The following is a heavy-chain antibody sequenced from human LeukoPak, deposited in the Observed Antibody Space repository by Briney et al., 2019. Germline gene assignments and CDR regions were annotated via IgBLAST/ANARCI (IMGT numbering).Heavy chain of an antibody. D-gene: IGHD5-12*01. V-gene: IGHV3-7*01. CDR2: INQDGSEE. CDR1: GFTFSNYW. J-gene: IGHJ4*02. Sequence: GGSLRLSCAASGFTFSNYWMTWVRQAPGKGLEWVAHINQDGSEEHYMDSVKARFTISRDNAKNSLSLQMNSLRAEDTAVYYCVRDGGVSGYDLPDYWGQGTLVTVSS. CDR3: VRDGGVSGYDLPDY.